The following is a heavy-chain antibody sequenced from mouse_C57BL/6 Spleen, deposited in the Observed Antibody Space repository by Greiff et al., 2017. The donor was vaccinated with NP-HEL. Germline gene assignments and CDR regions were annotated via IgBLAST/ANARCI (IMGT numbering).Heavy chain of an antibody. D-gene: IGHD1-1*01. Sequence: QVQLKQSGAELARPGASVKLSCKASGYTFTSYGISWVKQRTGQGLEWIGVIYPRSGNTYYNEKFKGKATLTADKSSSTAYMELRSLTSEDSAVYFCARHGSSYYYFDYWGQGTTLTVSS. CDR2: IYPRSGNT. CDR3: ARHGSSYYYFDY. CDR1: GYTFTSYG. V-gene: IGHV1-81*01. J-gene: IGHJ2*01.